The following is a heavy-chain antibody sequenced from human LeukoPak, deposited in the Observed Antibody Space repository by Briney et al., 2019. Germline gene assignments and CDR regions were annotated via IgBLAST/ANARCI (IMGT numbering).Heavy chain of an antibody. Sequence: GGSLRLSCAASGFTFSNFWMHWVRQAPGKGLVWVALIYGDGSFTRYADSVKGRFTISRDNAKNTVYLQMNSLRAEDAAVYFCAKGSAAGRPYYFDYWGQGTLVTVSS. V-gene: IGHV3-74*01. D-gene: IGHD6-25*01. CDR3: AKGSAAGRPYYFDY. CDR1: GFTFSNFW. CDR2: IYGDGSFT. J-gene: IGHJ4*02.